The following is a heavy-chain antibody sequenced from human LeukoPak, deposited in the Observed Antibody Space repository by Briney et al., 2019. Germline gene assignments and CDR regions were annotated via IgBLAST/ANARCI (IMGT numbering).Heavy chain of an antibody. CDR1: GYTFTSYY. J-gene: IGHJ4*02. Sequence: ASVKVSCKASGYTFTSYYMHWVRQAPGRGLEWMGIINPSGGSTSYAQKFQGRVTMTRDTSTSTVYMELSSLRSEDTAVYYCARALRELPLSGWGQGALVTVSS. D-gene: IGHD1-26*01. CDR2: INPSGGST. CDR3: ARALRELPLSG. V-gene: IGHV1-46*01.